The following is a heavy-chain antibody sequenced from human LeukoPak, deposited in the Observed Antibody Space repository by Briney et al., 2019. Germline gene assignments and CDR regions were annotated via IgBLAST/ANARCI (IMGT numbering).Heavy chain of an antibody. CDR3: AKVPRYDILTGCWFDY. V-gene: IGHV3-23*01. D-gene: IGHD3-9*01. J-gene: IGHJ4*02. Sequence: GGSLRLSCAASGFTFSSYAMSWVSQSPGKGLEWVSAISGSGGSTYYADSVKGRFTISRDNSKNTLYLQMNSLRAEDTAVYYCAKVPRYDILTGCWFDYWGQGTLVTVSS. CDR2: ISGSGGST. CDR1: GFTFSSYA.